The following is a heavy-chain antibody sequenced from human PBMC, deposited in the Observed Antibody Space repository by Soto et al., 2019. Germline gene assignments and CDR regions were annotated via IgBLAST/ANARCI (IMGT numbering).Heavy chain of an antibody. Sequence: GGSLRLSCVASDFTFSTYSMNWVRQAPGKGLEWVAYISATSNHIYYADSLKGRFPISRANAKSSLYLHMNSLRAEDTAVYFCARDSITIFGGGMDVCGQGPTVTVSS. V-gene: IGHV3-21*01. CDR3: ARDSITIFGGGMDV. D-gene: IGHD3-3*01. CDR2: ISATSNHI. J-gene: IGHJ6*02. CDR1: DFTFSTYS.